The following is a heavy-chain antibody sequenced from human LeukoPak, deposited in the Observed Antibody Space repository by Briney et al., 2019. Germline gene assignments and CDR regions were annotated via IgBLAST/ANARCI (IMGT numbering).Heavy chain of an antibody. Sequence: PGGSLRLSCAASGFTFSSYKMNWVRQAPGKGLEWVSSISSSSNYIYYADFVKSRFTISRDNAKNSLYLQMNSLRDEDTGVYYCARGSDILTGYYSAYYYYMDVWGKGTTVTVSS. CDR1: GFTFSSYK. J-gene: IGHJ6*03. D-gene: IGHD3-9*01. CDR3: ARGSDILTGYYSAYYYYMDV. CDR2: ISSSSNYI. V-gene: IGHV3-21*01.